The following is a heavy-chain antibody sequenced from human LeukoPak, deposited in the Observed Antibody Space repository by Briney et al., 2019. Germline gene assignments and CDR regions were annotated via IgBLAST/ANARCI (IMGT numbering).Heavy chain of an antibody. Sequence: GGSLRLSCVASGFTFDNYGMSWVRQVPGKGLDWVANINPDGSGKRYVDSVKGRFTIARDNADNSLSLQMNSLRAEDTAVYYCASWGAGGNSWGQGTLVTVSS. J-gene: IGHJ4*02. D-gene: IGHD3-16*01. CDR3: ASWGAGGNS. CDR2: INPDGSGK. CDR1: GFTFDNYG. V-gene: IGHV3-7*01.